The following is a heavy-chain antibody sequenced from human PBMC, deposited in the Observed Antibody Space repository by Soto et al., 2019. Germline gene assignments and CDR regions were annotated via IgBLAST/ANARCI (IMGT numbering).Heavy chain of an antibody. Sequence: QVQLVESGGGVVQPGTSLRLSCTASGFTFNSYGIHWVRQAPGKGLEWLALIEYNAKNRFYADSVKGRFSISRDNSRNTVYLQVNGLRAEDTAVYYCAREGDDYCSGTRCFHYYGLDVWSQGTMVIVSS. J-gene: IGHJ6*02. V-gene: IGHV3-33*05. CDR2: IEYNAKNR. CDR3: AREGDDYCSGTRCFHYYGLDV. D-gene: IGHD2-15*01. CDR1: GFTFNSYG.